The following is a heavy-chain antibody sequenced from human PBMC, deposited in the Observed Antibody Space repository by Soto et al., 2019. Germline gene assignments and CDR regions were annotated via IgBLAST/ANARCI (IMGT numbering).Heavy chain of an antibody. CDR3: ARISVASRYMDV. J-gene: IGHJ6*03. CDR2: FYYSGST. V-gene: IGHV4-39*01. D-gene: IGHD5-12*01. Sequence: SETLSLTCTVSGGSISSSSYYWGWIRQSPGKGLAWIGSFYYSGSTYYSPSLRSRVTISGDTSRKRVSLRLSSVTAADTAVYYCARISVASRYMDVWGKGTTVTVS. CDR1: GGSISSSSYY.